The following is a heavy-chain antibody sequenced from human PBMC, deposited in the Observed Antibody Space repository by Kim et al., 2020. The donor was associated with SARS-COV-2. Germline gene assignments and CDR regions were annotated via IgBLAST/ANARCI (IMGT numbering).Heavy chain of an antibody. V-gene: IGHV3-11*06. D-gene: IGHD3-10*01. CDR3: ATPGPALRGDAFDI. Sequence: ADSGKGRFTISRDNAKNALYLQMNSLRAEDTAVYYCATPGPALRGDAFDIWGQGTMVTVSS. J-gene: IGHJ3*02.